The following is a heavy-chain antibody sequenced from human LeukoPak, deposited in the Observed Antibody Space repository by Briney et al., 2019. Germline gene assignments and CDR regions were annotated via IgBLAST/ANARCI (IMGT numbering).Heavy chain of an antibody. CDR3: ARGIAAPIDY. CDR1: GFTFSGYS. Sequence: PGGSLRLSCAASGFTFSGYSMNWVRQAPGKGLEWVSSISSSSSYIYYADSVKGRFTISRDNAKNSLYLQMNSLRAEDTAEYYCARGIAAPIDYWGQGTLLTVSS. CDR2: ISSSSSYI. D-gene: IGHD6-13*01. J-gene: IGHJ4*02. V-gene: IGHV3-21*01.